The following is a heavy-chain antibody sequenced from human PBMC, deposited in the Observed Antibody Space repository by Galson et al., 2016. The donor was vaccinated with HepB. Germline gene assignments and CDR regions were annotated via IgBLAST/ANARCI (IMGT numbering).Heavy chain of an antibody. CDR2: ISPSGRST. Sequence: SVKVSCKASGYSFTSHHMHWLRQAPGQGLEWMGMISPSGRSTTYAQNFRGRVTMTRDTSTTTVYMELNSLKFEDTAMYYCARHLRSRPFDYWGQGTLVTVSS. CDR3: ARHLRSRPFDY. J-gene: IGHJ4*02. CDR1: GYSFTSHH. V-gene: IGHV1-46*01.